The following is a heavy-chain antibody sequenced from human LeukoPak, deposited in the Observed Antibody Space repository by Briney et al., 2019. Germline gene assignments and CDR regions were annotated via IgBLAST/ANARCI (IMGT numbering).Heavy chain of an antibody. CDR3: ASNGDFDWLRTQYNFDY. D-gene: IGHD3-9*01. J-gene: IGHJ4*02. CDR2: ISSSGSTI. CDR1: GFTFSDYY. Sequence: PGGSLRLSCAASGFTFSDYYMSWIRQAPGKGLEWVSYISSSGSTIYYADSVRGRFTISRDNAKNSLYLQMNSLRAEDTAVYYCASNGDFDWLRTQYNFDYWGQGTLVTVSS. V-gene: IGHV3-11*01.